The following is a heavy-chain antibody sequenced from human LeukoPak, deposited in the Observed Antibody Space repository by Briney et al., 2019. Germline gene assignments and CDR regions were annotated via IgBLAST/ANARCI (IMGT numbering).Heavy chain of an antibody. J-gene: IGHJ4*02. Sequence: VASVKVSCKASGGTFSSYAISWVRQAPGQGLEWMGRIIPILGIANYAQKFQGRVTITADKSTSTAYMELSSLRSEDTAVYYCATGGSYEDLVATYWGQGTLVTVSS. CDR1: GGTFSSYA. D-gene: IGHD5-12*01. V-gene: IGHV1-69*04. CDR2: IIPILGIA. CDR3: ATGGSYEDLVATY.